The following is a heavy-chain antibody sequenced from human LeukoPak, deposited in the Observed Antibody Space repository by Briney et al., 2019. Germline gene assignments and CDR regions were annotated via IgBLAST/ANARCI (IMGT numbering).Heavy chain of an antibody. Sequence: SETLSLTCAVYGGSFSGYYWSWIRQPPGKGLEWIGEINHSGSTNYNPSLKSRVTISVDTSKNQFSLKLSSVTAADTAVYYCARDLPLAYCGGDCYSFDYWGQGTLVTVSS. J-gene: IGHJ4*02. CDR2: INHSGST. D-gene: IGHD2-21*02. V-gene: IGHV4-34*01. CDR1: GGSFSGYY. CDR3: ARDLPLAYCGGDCYSFDY.